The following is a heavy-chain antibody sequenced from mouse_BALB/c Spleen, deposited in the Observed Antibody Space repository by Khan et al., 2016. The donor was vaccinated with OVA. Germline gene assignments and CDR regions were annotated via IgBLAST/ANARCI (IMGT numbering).Heavy chain of an antibody. J-gene: IGHJ2*01. Sequence: QVQLKESGPGLVAPSQSLSIPCTVSGFSLTSYGVHWVRQPPGKGLEWLGVIWAGGSTNYHSALMSRLSISKDNSKSQVFLKMNRLETDDSAMYYCARLEDIWGQGTTLTVSS. V-gene: IGHV2-9*02. CDR2: IWAGGST. D-gene: IGHD1-3*01. CDR1: GFSLTSYG. CDR3: ARLEDI.